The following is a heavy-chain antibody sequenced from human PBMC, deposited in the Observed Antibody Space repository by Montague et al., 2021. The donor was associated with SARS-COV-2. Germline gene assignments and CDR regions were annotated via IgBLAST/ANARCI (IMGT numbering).Heavy chain of an antibody. J-gene: IGHJ4*02. CDR3: ARSLAATLLVYFDY. Sequence: SLRLSCAASGFTFSSYAMHWVRQAPGKGLEWVAVISHDGSNKYYADSVKGRFTISRDNSKNTLYLQMNSLRAEDTAVYYCARSLAATLLVYFDYWGQGTLVTVSS. V-gene: IGHV3-30*04. D-gene: IGHD2-15*01. CDR2: ISHDGSNK. CDR1: GFTFSSYA.